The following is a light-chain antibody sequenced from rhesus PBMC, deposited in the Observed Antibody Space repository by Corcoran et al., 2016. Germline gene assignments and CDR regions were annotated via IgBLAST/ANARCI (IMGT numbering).Light chain of an antibody. Sequence: DIQMTQSPSSLSASVGDTVTITCRASQGISSWLAWYQQKPGKAPQLLIYKASSLQSGVPSGFSGSGSGTDFTLPISSLRSEAFATYSCQQCSSRPLPFGGGTKVEL. V-gene: IGKV1-22*01. CDR2: KAS. J-gene: IGKJ4*01. CDR1: QGISSW. CDR3: QQCSSRPLP.